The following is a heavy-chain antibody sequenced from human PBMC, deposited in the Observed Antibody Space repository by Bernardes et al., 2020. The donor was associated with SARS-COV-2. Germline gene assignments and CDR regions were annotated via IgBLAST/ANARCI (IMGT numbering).Heavy chain of an antibody. Sequence: WGTLRLSCVVSGFTFNRHAMSWVRKGPGKGLEWVADISLTGGTSFSSDSVKGRFTISRDNSKNTLYLQMNSLRAEDTAVYYCSKDVEIWFGELLSSYYYGMDVWGHGTTVTVSS. D-gene: IGHD3-10*01. CDR1: GFTFNRHA. J-gene: IGHJ6*02. CDR3: SKDVEIWFGELLSSYYYGMDV. V-gene: IGHV3-23*01. CDR2: ISLTGGTS.